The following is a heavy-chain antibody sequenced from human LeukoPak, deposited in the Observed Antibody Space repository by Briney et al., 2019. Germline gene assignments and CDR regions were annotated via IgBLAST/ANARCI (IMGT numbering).Heavy chain of an antibody. V-gene: IGHV3-23*01. Sequence: GGSLRLSCAASGFTFSSYAMSWVRQAPGKGLEWVSSISATGGSTYYADSVKGRSTISRDNAKNSLYLQMNSLRAEDTAVYYCAREGDYGGNSGYWGQGTLVTVSS. J-gene: IGHJ4*02. CDR2: ISATGGST. D-gene: IGHD4-23*01. CDR1: GFTFSSYA. CDR3: AREGDYGGNSGY.